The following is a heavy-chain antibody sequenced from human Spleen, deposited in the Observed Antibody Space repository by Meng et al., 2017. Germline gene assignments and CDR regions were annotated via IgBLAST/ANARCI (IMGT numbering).Heavy chain of an antibody. CDR1: GFSLSTSGVG. CDR2: IYWDDGE. V-gene: IGHV2-5*02. Sequence: QITLKESGPTLVKPTQTLTLTCTFSGFSLSTSGVGVGWIRQPPGKAPEWLAFIYWDDGELFSPSLKSRLTITKDTSKNQVVLTMSNMDPVDTATYYCAHGSGWLFDYWGQGTLVTVSS. CDR3: AHGSGWLFDY. J-gene: IGHJ4*02. D-gene: IGHD6-19*01.